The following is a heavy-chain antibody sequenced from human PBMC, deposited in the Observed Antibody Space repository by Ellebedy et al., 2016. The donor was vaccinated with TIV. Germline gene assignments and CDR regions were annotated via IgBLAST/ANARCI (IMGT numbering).Heavy chain of an antibody. V-gene: IGHV3-21*04. CDR1: GFTFSSYS. J-gene: IGHJ3*01. Sequence: GESLKISCAASGFTFSSYSMNWVRQAPGKGLEWVSSISGSSSYIFYADSLKGRFTISRDNSKNTLYLQLNSLRAEDAALYYCARTSTMTTFGASDFWGQGTMVTVSS. CDR2: ISGSSSYI. CDR3: ARTSTMTTFGASDF. D-gene: IGHD3-16*01.